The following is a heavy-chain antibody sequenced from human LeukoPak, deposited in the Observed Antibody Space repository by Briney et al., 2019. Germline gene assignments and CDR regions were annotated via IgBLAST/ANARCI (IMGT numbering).Heavy chain of an antibody. V-gene: IGHV3-48*02. Sequence: PGGSLRLSCAASGFPFNTYSMSWVRQAPGKGLEWVSYINSISSIIYYADSVKGRFTISRDNARSSLYLQMNSLRDEDAAVYYCTRSRPGTEAGQPNFDYWGQGTLVTVPS. CDR3: TRSRPGTEAGQPNFDY. CDR1: GFPFNTYS. CDR2: INSISSII. J-gene: IGHJ4*02. D-gene: IGHD6-13*01.